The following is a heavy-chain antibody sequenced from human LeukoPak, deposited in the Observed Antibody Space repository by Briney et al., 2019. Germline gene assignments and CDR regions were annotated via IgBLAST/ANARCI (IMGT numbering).Heavy chain of an antibody. V-gene: IGHV3-48*01. CDR1: GFTFSSYS. CDR2: ISSSSSTI. J-gene: IGHJ4*02. CDR3: ASALYSYGSGGADY. Sequence: GGSLRLSCAASGFTFSSYSMNWVRQTPGKGLEWVSYISSSSSTIYYADSVKGRFAISRDNAKNSLYLQMNSLRAEDTAVYYCASALYSYGSGGADYWGQGTLVTVSS. D-gene: IGHD5-18*01.